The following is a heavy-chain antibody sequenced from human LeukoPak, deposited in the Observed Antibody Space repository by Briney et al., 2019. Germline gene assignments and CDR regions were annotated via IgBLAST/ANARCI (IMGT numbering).Heavy chain of an antibody. CDR1: GSSLSTSGVG. D-gene: IGHD2-2*01. CDR3: AHRPSDIVVVPAVHGWFDP. CDR2: IYWNDDK. Sequence: SGPTLVKPTQTLTLTCTFSGSSLSTSGVGVGWIRQPPGKALEWLALIYWNDDKRYSPSLKSRLTITKDTSKNQVVLTMTNMDPVDTAAYYCAHRPSDIVVVPAVHGWFDPWGQGTLATVSS. V-gene: IGHV2-5*01. J-gene: IGHJ5*02.